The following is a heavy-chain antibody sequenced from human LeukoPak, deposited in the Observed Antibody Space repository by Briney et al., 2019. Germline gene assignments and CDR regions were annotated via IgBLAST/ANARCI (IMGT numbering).Heavy chain of an antibody. CDR3: ARVDIFGVAEGFDY. D-gene: IGHD3-3*01. J-gene: IGHJ4*02. CDR2: ISSSSSTI. V-gene: IGHV3-48*01. CDR1: GFTFSSYS. Sequence: PGGSLRLSCAASGFTFSSYSMNWVRQAPGKGLEWVSYISSSSSTIYYADSVKGRFTISRDNAKNSLYLQMNSLRAEDTAVYYCARVDIFGVAEGFDYWGQGTLVTVSS.